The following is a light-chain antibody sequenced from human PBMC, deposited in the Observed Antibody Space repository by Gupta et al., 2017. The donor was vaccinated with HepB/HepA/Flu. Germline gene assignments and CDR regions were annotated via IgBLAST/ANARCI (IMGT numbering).Light chain of an antibody. J-gene: IGLJ2*01. Sequence: SITAPAGQQVPISCSGSSSNIGNNYVSWYQQLPGTAPKLLIYENNKRPSGIPDRFSGSKSGTSATLGITGLQTGDEADYYCGTWDSSLSAVVFGGGTKLTVL. CDR3: GTWDSSLSAVV. CDR1: SSNIGNNY. V-gene: IGLV1-51*02. CDR2: ENN.